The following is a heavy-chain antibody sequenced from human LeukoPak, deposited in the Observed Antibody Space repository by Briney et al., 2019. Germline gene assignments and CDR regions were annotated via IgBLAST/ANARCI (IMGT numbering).Heavy chain of an antibody. Sequence: NPGGSLRLSCAASGFPFDDKAMPWVRQAPGKGLEWVAGISRNSDSTGYADSAKGRFTISRDNAKNSLYLQMNSLRAEDMALYYCVKDIGSGSYRYGGYFDYWGQGTLVTVSS. D-gene: IGHD1-26*01. V-gene: IGHV3-9*03. CDR3: VKDIGSGSYRYGGYFDY. CDR2: ISRNSDST. CDR1: GFPFDDKA. J-gene: IGHJ4*02.